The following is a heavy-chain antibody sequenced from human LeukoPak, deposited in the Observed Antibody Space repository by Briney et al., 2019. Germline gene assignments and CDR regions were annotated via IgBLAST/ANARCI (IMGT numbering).Heavy chain of an antibody. Sequence: SETLSLTCTVSGGSLSSYYWNWIRQPAGKGLEWIGRIHTSGSTTYNPSLKSRVTVSVDTSRNQFSLKLNSVTAADTAIYYCARGRVVAGTPGQNSWDYWGQGTLVTVSS. CDR1: GGSLSSYY. J-gene: IGHJ4*02. V-gene: IGHV4-4*07. CDR3: ARGRVVAGTPGQNSWDY. D-gene: IGHD6-19*01. CDR2: IHTSGST.